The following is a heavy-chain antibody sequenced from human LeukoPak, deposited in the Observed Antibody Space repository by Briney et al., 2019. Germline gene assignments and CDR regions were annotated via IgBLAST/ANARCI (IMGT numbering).Heavy chain of an antibody. Sequence: GGSLRLSCAASGFTFSSYGMHWVPQAPGKGLEWVAVISYDGSNKYYADSVKGRFTISRDNSKNTLYLQMNSLRAADAAVYYCAKDSSPKYYYGSGTPPHFDYWGQGTLVTVSS. CDR1: GFTFSSYG. CDR2: ISYDGSNK. D-gene: IGHD3-10*01. J-gene: IGHJ4*02. CDR3: AKDSSPKYYYGSGTPPHFDY. V-gene: IGHV3-30*18.